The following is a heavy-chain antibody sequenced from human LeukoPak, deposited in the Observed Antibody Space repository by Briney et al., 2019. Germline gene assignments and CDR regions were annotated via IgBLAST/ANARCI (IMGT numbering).Heavy chain of an antibody. Sequence: PSETLSLTCTVSGGSISSYYWSWIRQPAGKGLEWIGRIYTSGSTNYNPSLKSRVTISVDKSKNQFSLKLSSVTAADTAVYYCARTVHYSSGWSPTYYFDYWGQGTLVTVSS. CDR2: IYTSGST. CDR3: ARTVHYSSGWSPTYYFDY. V-gene: IGHV4-4*07. D-gene: IGHD6-19*01. J-gene: IGHJ4*02. CDR1: GGSISSYY.